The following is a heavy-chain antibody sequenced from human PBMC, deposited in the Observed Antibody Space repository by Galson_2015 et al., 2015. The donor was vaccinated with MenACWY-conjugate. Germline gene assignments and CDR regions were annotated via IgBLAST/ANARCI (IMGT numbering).Heavy chain of an antibody. Sequence: SLRLSCAASGFTFSSYAMHWVRQAPGKGLEYVSAIRSNGGTTYYTDSVKGRFTISRDNSKNTLYLQMSRLRAEDTAVYYCGRTKLVLFDYWGQGTLVTVSS. V-gene: IGHV3-64D*06. CDR1: GFTFSSYA. CDR3: GRTKLVLFDY. D-gene: IGHD1-1*01. J-gene: IGHJ4*02. CDR2: IRSNGGTT.